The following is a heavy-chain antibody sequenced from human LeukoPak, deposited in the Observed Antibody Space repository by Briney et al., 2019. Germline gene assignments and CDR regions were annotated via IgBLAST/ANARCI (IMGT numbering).Heavy chain of an antibody. CDR2: IYPGDSDA. J-gene: IGHJ4*02. D-gene: IGHD2-2*01. CDR1: EYRFANYW. Sequence: GESLKISCKGSEYRFANYWIAWMRQRPGKGLEWMGVIYPGDSDARYSPSFQGQVAFSADKSISTAYLQWSSLKASDTAMYYCARLGYCTSISCNVLEYWGQGTLVTVS. CDR3: ARLGYCTSISCNVLEY. V-gene: IGHV5-51*01.